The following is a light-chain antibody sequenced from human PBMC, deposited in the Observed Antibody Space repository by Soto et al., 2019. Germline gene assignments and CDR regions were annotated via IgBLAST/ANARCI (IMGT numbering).Light chain of an antibody. CDR2: AAS. CDR3: QQSYSTPQNT. J-gene: IGKJ2*01. Sequence: DIQMTQSPSSLSASVGDRVTITCRASQSISSYLNWYQQKPGKAPKLLIYAASSLQSGGPSRFSGSGSGTDFTLTISSLQPEDFATYYCQQSYSTPQNTFGHGTKLESK. V-gene: IGKV1-39*01. CDR1: QSISSY.